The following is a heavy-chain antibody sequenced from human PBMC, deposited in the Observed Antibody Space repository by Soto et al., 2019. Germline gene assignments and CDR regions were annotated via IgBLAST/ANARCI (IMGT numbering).Heavy chain of an antibody. CDR2: IYHTGST. J-gene: IGHJ4*02. CDR3: ARFSRAVMVDY. D-gene: IGHD2-21*01. Sequence: SETLSLTCSVSGGSISTVGHYWTWIRQPPGKGLEWIGSIYHTGSTYYSKSLRSRLTMSVDTSKSQFSLRLSSVTAADTAVYYCARFSRAVMVDYWGQGTPVTVSS. CDR1: GGSISTVGHY. V-gene: IGHV4-31*03.